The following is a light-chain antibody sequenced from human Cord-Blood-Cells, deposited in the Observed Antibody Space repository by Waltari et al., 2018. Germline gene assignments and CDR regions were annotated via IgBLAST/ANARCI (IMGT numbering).Light chain of an antibody. CDR3: QQYNSYST. V-gene: IGKV1-5*01. CDR2: DAS. Sequence: DIQMTQSPSTLSASVGDRVTITCRASQSISSWLAWYQQKPGKAPKLLIYDASRLESGVPSRFSGSGSGTKFTLTISSLQPDDFATYYCQQYNSYSTFGQGTKLEIK. J-gene: IGKJ2*01. CDR1: QSISSW.